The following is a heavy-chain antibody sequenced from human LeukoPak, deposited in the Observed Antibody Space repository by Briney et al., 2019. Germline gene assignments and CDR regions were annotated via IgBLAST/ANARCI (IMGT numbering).Heavy chain of an antibody. CDR1: GFSLSTSGVG. D-gene: IGHD3-10*01. CDR2: LYWNDDK. V-gene: IGHV2-5*01. Sequence: SGPTLVNPTQTLTLTCTFSGFSLSTSGVGVGWIRQPPGKALEWLALLYWNDDKRYSPSLKSRLTITKDTSKNQVVLTMTNMDPVDTATYYCAHRRLPIGDYYGSGSGFDYWGQGTLVTVSS. CDR3: AHRRLPIGDYYGSGSGFDY. J-gene: IGHJ4*02.